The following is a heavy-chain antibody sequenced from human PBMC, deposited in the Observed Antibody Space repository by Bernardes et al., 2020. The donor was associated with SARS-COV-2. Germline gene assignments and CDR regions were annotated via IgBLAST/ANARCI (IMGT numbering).Heavy chain of an antibody. V-gene: IGHV1-2*04. CDR1: GYTFTGYY. Sequence: ASVKVSCKASGYTFTGYYMHWVRQAPGQGLEWMGWINPNSGGTNYAQKFQGWVTMTRDTSISTAYMELSRLRSDDTAVYYCARARRQRWLQLGSYDAFDIWGQGTMVTGSS. J-gene: IGHJ3*02. D-gene: IGHD5-12*01. CDR3: ARARRQRWLQLGSYDAFDI. CDR2: INPNSGGT.